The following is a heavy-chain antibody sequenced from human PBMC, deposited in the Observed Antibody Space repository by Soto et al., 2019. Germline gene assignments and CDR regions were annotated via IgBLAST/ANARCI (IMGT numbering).Heavy chain of an antibody. V-gene: IGHV3-33*01. CDR1: GFTFSSYG. CDR2: IWYDGSNK. CDR3: ARMGVGAIQDNPTTRRRTPGNDY. J-gene: IGHJ4*02. D-gene: IGHD1-26*01. Sequence: GGSLRLSCAASGFTFSSYGMHWVRQAPGKGLEWVAVIWYDGSNKYYADSVKGRFTISRDNSKNTLYLQMNSLRAEDTAVYYCARMGVGAIQDNPTTRRRTPGNDYWGQGTLVTVSS.